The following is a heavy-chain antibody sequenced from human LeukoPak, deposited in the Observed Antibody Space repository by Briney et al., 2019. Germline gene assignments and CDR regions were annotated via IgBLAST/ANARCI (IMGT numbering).Heavy chain of an antibody. D-gene: IGHD6-6*01. V-gene: IGHV5-51*01. CDR3: AREYSSSSRVFGY. CDR2: LYPGDSDT. Sequence: GESLKISCKGSGYGFTSYWIGWVRQMPGKGLEGMGILYPGDSDTRYSPSFQGQVTISTDKSISTAYLQCSSLKASDTAMYYCAREYSSSSRVFGYWGQGTLVTVSA. J-gene: IGHJ4*02. CDR1: GYGFTSYW.